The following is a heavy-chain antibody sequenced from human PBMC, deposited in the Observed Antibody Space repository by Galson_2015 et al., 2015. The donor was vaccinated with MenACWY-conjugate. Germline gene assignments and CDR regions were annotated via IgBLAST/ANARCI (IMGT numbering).Heavy chain of an antibody. V-gene: IGHV3-23*01. CDR3: AKASFGVTIGEVFAFDS. Sequence: SLRLSCAASGFTFSTFGMSWARQAPGKGLEWVSAISTSGSRTYYADSVKGRFTISRDNSENTLYLQMNSLRAEDTAVYYCAKASFGVTIGEVFAFDSWGQGTMITVSS. CDR2: ISTSGSRT. J-gene: IGHJ3*01. CDR1: GFTFSTFG. D-gene: IGHD3-3*01.